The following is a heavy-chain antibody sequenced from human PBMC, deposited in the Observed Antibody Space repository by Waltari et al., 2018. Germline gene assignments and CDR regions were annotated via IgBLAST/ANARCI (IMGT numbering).Heavy chain of an antibody. J-gene: IGHJ4*02. D-gene: IGHD4-4*01. V-gene: IGHV4-38-2*02. CDR3: ARDPPGSNTPTLDY. Sequence: QVQLQESGPGLVKPSETLSLTCTVSGYSISSGYYWGWIRQPPGKGLEWIGSIYHSGSTYYNPSLKSRVTISVDTSKNQFSLKLSSVTAADTAVYYCARDPPGSNTPTLDYWGQGTLVTVSS. CDR1: GYSISSGYY. CDR2: IYHSGST.